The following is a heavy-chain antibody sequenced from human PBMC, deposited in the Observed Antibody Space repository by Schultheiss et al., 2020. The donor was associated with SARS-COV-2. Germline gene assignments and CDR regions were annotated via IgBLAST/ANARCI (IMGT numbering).Heavy chain of an antibody. D-gene: IGHD2-15*01. CDR1: GFTLSAYA. Sequence: GGSLRLSCAASGFTLSAYAMTWVRQAPGKGLEWVSTISATGSTYYADSVKGRCTISRDISKNTLYLQMHSLRAEDTAVYYCAKDLERVVVAANLDFWGQGTLVTVSS. CDR3: AKDLERVVVAANLDF. CDR2: ISATGST. J-gene: IGHJ4*02. V-gene: IGHV3-23*01.